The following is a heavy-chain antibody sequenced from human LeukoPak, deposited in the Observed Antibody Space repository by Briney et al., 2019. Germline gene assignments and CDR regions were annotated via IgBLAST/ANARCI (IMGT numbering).Heavy chain of an antibody. D-gene: IGHD2-2*01. V-gene: IGHV4-39*07. J-gene: IGHJ5*02. CDR1: GGFISSSSYY. CDR3: ARVPAAILGWFDP. Sequence: SETLSLTCTVSGGFISSSSYYWGWIRQPPGKGLEWIGSIYYSGSTYYNPSLKSRVTISVDTSKNQFSLKLSSVTAADTAVYYCARVPAAILGWFDPWGQGTLVTVSS. CDR2: IYYSGST.